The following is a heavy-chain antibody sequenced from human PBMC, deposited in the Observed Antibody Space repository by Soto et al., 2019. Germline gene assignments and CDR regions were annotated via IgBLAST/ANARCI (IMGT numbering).Heavy chain of an antibody. V-gene: IGHV4-59*01. J-gene: IGHJ4*02. Sequence: SETLSLTCTVSGGSISSYYWSWIRQPPGKGLEWIGYIYYSGSTNYNPSLKSRVTISVDTSKNQFSLKLSSVTAADTAVYYCARASTTVTTRFDYWGQGTLVTVSS. CDR2: IYYSGST. D-gene: IGHD4-17*01. CDR1: GGSISSYY. CDR3: ARASTTVTTRFDY.